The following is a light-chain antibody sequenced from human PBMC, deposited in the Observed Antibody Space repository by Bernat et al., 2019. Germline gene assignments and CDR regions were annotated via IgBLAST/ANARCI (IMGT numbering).Light chain of an antibody. J-gene: IGKJ3*01. V-gene: IGKV3-20*01. CDR3: QHYGSSPFT. CDR2: GAS. Sequence: EIVLTQSPGTLTLSPGERATLSCRASQSVSNSYLAWYQQKPGQAPRLLIYGASSRATGIPDRFSGSGSGTDLTLTISRLEPEDFAVYYCQHYGSSPFTFGPGTKVDIK. CDR1: QSVSNSY.